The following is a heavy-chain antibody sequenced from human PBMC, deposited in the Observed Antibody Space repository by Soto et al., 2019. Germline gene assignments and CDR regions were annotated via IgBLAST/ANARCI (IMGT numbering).Heavy chain of an antibody. CDR3: ARGVYYDFWSGNYYYYGMDV. J-gene: IGHJ6*02. CDR1: GGSFSGYY. Sequence: LSLTCAVYGGSFSGYYWSWIRQPPGKGLEWIGEINHSGSTNYNPSLKSRVTISVDTSKNQFSLKLSSVTAADTAVYYCARGVYYDFWSGNYYYYGMDVWGQGTTVTVSS. V-gene: IGHV4-34*01. CDR2: INHSGST. D-gene: IGHD3-3*01.